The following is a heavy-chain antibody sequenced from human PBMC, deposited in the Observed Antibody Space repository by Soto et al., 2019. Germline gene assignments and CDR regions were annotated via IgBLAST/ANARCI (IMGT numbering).Heavy chain of an antibody. J-gene: IGHJ4*02. Sequence: QVQLQELGPGLVKPSGTLSLTCAVSGGSISSESWWSWVRQPPAKGLEWIGEIHHSGNANYNPSLMSRVTLSMDKSKNQFSLDLTSVTAADTALYYCARVEFGRFGAYWGQGTPVTVSS. D-gene: IGHD3-10*01. V-gene: IGHV4-4*02. CDR3: ARVEFGRFGAY. CDR1: GGSISSESW. CDR2: IHHSGNA.